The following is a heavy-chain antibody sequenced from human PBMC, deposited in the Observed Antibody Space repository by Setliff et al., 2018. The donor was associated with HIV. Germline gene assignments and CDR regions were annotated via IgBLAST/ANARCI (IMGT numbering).Heavy chain of an antibody. CDR2: IHHSGST. CDR1: GGSFSGDY. J-gene: IGHJ4*02. V-gene: IGHV4-34*01. D-gene: IGHD2-15*01. Sequence: LSLTCGVYGGSFSGDYWSWIRQPPGKGLEWIGEIHHSGSTEYNPSLQSRVTILVDTSNKQLSLNLGSVTAADTAVYFCARHGGHSFDSWGQGTLVTVSS. CDR3: ARHGGHSFDS.